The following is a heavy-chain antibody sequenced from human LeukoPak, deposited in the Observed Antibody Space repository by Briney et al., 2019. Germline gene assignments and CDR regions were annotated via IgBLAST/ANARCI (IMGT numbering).Heavy chain of an antibody. CDR1: GFTFSSYA. CDR3: ASGFYDFWSGYHGFFAPPGWAFDI. V-gene: IGHV3-30*04. Sequence: GGSLRLSCAASGFTFSSYAMHWVRQDPGKGLEWVAVISYDGSNKYYADSVKGRFTISRDNSKNTLYLQMNSLRAEDTAVYYCASGFYDFWSGYHGFFAPPGWAFDIWGQGTMVTVSS. D-gene: IGHD3-3*01. CDR2: ISYDGSNK. J-gene: IGHJ3*02.